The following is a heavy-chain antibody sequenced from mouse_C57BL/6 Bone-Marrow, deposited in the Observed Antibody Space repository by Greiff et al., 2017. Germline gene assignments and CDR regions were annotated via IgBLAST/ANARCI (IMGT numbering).Heavy chain of an antibody. CDR2: IDPENGDT. D-gene: IGHD1-3*01. CDR3: TTVGITGPFAN. Sequence: VQLQQSGAELVRPGASVKLSCTASGFNITDDYMHWVKQSPEQGLEWIGWIDPENGDTEYASKFQGKATITAATTSNTAYLQLSSLTSEDSAVYYCTTVGITGPFANWSQGTRVTDSA. CDR1: GFNITDDY. V-gene: IGHV14-4*01. J-gene: IGHJ3*01.